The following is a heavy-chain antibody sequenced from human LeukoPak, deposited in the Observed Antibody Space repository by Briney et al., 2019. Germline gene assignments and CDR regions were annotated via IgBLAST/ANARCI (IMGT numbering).Heavy chain of an antibody. D-gene: IGHD3-16*01. Sequence: GESLKISCKGSGYRFSNYWIGWVRPMPGKGLEWMGIIFPGDSDTRYSSSFEGQVTISADKSINTAYLLWSSLKASDTAMYYCASHGGGVTSNAFAVWGQGTRVTVSS. V-gene: IGHV5-51*01. CDR2: IFPGDSDT. J-gene: IGHJ3*01. CDR1: GYRFSNYW. CDR3: ASHGGGVTSNAFAV.